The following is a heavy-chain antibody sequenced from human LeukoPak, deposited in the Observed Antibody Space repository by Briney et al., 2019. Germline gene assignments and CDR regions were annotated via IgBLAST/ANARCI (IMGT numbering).Heavy chain of an antibody. CDR3: AKSGHSNTYDY. Sequence: PGGSLRLSCAATGLSVSSNFMSWVRQAPGKGLEWVASITGNSYYIYYVDSVKGRFTISRDNAKNSLFLQMNSLRAEDTAVYYCAKSGHSNTYDYWGEGTLVTVSS. V-gene: IGHV3-21*01. D-gene: IGHD4-11*01. CDR2: ITGNSYYI. CDR1: GLSVSSNF. J-gene: IGHJ4*02.